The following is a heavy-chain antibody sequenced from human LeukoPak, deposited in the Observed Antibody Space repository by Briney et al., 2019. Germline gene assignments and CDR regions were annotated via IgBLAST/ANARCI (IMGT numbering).Heavy chain of an antibody. D-gene: IGHD3-22*01. J-gene: IGHJ4*02. V-gene: IGHV3-53*01. CDR3: ASREDYYDSSGYLV. CDR1: GFTVSSNY. Sequence: GGSLRLSCAASGFTVSSNYMSWVRQAPGKGLEWVSVIYSGGSTYYADSVKGRLTISRDNSKNTLYLQMNSLRAEDTAVYYCASREDYYDSSGYLVWGQGTLVTVSS. CDR2: IYSGGST.